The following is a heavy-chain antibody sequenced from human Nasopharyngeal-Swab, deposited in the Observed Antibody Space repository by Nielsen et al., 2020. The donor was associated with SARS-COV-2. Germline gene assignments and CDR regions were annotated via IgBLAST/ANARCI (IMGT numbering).Heavy chain of an antibody. Sequence: SSVKVSCKASGGTFSSYAISWVRQAPGQGLEWMGRIIPIFGIANYAQKLQGRVTITADKSTSTAYMELSSLRSEDTAVYYCASQGGWDYYDSRRYYNYVMDVWGQGTTVTVSS. CDR3: ASQGGWDYYDSRRYYNYVMDV. CDR2: IIPIFGIA. CDR1: GGTFSSYA. V-gene: IGHV1-69*04. J-gene: IGHJ6*02. D-gene: IGHD3-22*01.